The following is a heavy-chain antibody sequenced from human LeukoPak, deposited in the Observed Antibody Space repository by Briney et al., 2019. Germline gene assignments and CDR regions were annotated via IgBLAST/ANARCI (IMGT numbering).Heavy chain of an antibody. Sequence: GGSLRLSCAASGFTFSSYWMSWVRPAPGKGLEWVANIKQDGSEKYYVDSVKGRFTISRDNAKNSLYLQMNSLRAEDTAVYYCARSYSSSSGPAFDIWGQGTMVTVSS. V-gene: IGHV3-7*01. J-gene: IGHJ3*02. CDR3: ARSYSSSSGPAFDI. CDR1: GFTFSSYW. CDR2: IKQDGSEK. D-gene: IGHD6-6*01.